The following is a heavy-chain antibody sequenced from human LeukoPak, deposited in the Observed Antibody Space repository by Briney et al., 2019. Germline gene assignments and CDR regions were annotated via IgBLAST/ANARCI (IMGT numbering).Heavy chain of an antibody. V-gene: IGHV1-18*01. CDR3: ARDGYYDSSGYYSDDAFDI. CDR2: ISAYNGNT. Sequence: ASVKVSCKASGYTFTGYGISWVRQAPGQGLEWMGWISAYNGNTNYAQKLQGRVTMTTDISTSTAYMELRSLRSDDTAVYYCARDGYYDSSGYYSDDAFDIWGQGTMVTVSS. CDR1: GYTFTGYG. J-gene: IGHJ3*02. D-gene: IGHD3-22*01.